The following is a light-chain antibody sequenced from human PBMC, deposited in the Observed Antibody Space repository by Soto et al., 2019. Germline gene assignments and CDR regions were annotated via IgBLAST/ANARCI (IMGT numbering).Light chain of an antibody. CDR1: QDIDNY. V-gene: IGKV1-33*01. CDR2: DAS. Sequence: DIQMTQPPSTLSASLGDRVTITCRASQDIDNYLNWYQQKPGKAPNLLIYDASNLETGVPSRFSGGGSGTDFTFTITSLQPEDIATYYCQHYDHVQVTFGQGTRLEIK. J-gene: IGKJ5*01. CDR3: QHYDHVQVT.